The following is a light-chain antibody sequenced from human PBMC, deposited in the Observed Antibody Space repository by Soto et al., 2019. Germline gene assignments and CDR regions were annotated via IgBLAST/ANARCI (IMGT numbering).Light chain of an antibody. CDR2: DAS. CDR1: QSVRSNH. J-gene: IGKJ2*01. CDR3: QQYGSSPRT. V-gene: IGKV3-20*01. Sequence: EIVWTQSPGTLSLSPGERATLSCRASQSVRSNHLAWYQQKPGQAPRLLIYDASSRATGIPDRFSGSGSGTDFPRTVSILEPEDFAVYYCQQYGSSPRTFGRGNKLEI.